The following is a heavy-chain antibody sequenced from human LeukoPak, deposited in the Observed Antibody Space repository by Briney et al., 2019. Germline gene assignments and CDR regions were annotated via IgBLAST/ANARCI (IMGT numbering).Heavy chain of an antibody. CDR1: GFTFSHFW. J-gene: IGHJ4*02. CDR2: IKPDDTEK. D-gene: IGHD4-23*01. Sequence: PWGSLRLSCIASGFTFSHFWMSWVRQAPGKGLEWVANIKPDDTEKYYGNSVKGRFTILRDNAKNSVYLQMNSLRAEDTGVYYCVTHEVTVITRSTFDNWGQGTLVTVSS. CDR3: VTHEVTVITRSTFDN. V-gene: IGHV3-7*01.